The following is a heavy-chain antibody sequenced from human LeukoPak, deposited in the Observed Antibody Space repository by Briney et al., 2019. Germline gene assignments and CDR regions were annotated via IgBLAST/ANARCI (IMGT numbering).Heavy chain of an antibody. V-gene: IGHV3-30-3*01. CDR3: ARDRRGYKWGDSVVLGY. J-gene: IGHJ4*02. Sequence: GGSLRLSCAASGFTFSSYAMHWVRQAPGKGLEWVAVISYDGSNKYYADSVKGRFTISRDNSKNTLYLQMNSLRAEDTAVYYCARDRRGYKWGDSVVLGYRGQGTLVTVSS. CDR2: ISYDGSNK. CDR1: GFTFSSYA. D-gene: IGHD5-24*01.